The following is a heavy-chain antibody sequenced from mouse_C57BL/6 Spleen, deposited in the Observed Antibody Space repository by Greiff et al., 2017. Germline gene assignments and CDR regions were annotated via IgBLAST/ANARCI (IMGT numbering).Heavy chain of an antibody. Sequence: QVQLQQSGAELARPGASVKLSCKASGYTFTSYGISWVKQRTGQGLEWIGESYPRGGNTYYNEKFKGKATLTADKSSSTAYMELRSLTSEDSAVYFCAREGYYGSSQRSWFAYWGQGTLVTVSA. CDR1: GYTFTSYG. J-gene: IGHJ3*01. CDR3: AREGYYGSSQRSWFAY. V-gene: IGHV1-81*01. D-gene: IGHD1-1*01. CDR2: SYPRGGNT.